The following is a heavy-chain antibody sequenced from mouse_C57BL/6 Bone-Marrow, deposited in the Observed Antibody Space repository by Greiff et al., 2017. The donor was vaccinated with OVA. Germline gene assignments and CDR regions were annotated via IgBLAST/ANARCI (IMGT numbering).Heavy chain of an antibody. J-gene: IGHJ4*01. Sequence: VQLQQPGAELVMPGASVKLSCKASGYTFTSYWMPWVKQRPGQGLEWIGEIDPSDSYTNYNQKFKGKSTWTVDKSSSTAYMQLSSRTSEDSAVDYGARDDGSWGQGTAGTVSS. D-gene: IGHD2-3*01. CDR1: GYTFTSYW. CDR3: ARDDGS. V-gene: IGHV1-69*01. CDR2: IDPSDSYT.